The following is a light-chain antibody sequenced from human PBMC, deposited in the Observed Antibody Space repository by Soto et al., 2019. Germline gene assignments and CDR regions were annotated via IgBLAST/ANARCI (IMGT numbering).Light chain of an antibody. J-gene: IGKJ1*01. CDR2: GAS. V-gene: IGKV3-20*01. CDR1: QSVGNNY. CDR3: QQYVSSPT. Sequence: EIVLTQSPGTLSLSPGERATLSCRASQSVGNNYLAWYQQKPGQAPRLLIYGASSRATGIPDRVSGSGSGTDFTLTISRLEPEDFAVYYCQQYVSSPTFGQGTKVEIK.